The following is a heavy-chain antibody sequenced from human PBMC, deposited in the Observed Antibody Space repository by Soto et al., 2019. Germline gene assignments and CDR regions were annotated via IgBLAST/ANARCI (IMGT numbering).Heavy chain of an antibody. CDR1: GFTFSSYG. V-gene: IGHV3-30*18. CDR2: MSWDGSDE. D-gene: IGHD2-15*01. J-gene: IGHJ4*02. Sequence: QVQLVESGGGVVQPGRSLRLSCAASGFTFSSYGMHWVRQAPGKGLEWVAVMSWDGSDEFYEETVKGRFTVSRDNSRNTLYLQMISLRPEDTAVYYCAKVGCSGGICYGFDYWGQGTLVTVSS. CDR3: AKVGCSGGICYGFDY.